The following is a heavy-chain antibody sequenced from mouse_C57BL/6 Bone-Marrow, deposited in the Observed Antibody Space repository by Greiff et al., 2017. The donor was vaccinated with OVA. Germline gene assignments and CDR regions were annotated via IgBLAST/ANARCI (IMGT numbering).Heavy chain of an antibody. V-gene: IGHV1-19*01. D-gene: IGHD2-12*01. CDR2: INPYNGGT. Sequence: EVQLQQSGPVLVKPGASVKMSCKASGYTFTDYYMNWVKQSHGKSLEWIGVINPYNGGTSYNQKFKGKATLTVDKSSSTAYMELNSLTSEDSAVYYCARGPYYTWCAYWGQGTLVTVSA. CDR1: GYTFTDYY. CDR3: ARGPYYTWCAY. J-gene: IGHJ3*01.